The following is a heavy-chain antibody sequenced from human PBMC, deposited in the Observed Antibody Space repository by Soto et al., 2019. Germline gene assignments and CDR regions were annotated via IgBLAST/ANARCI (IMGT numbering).Heavy chain of an antibody. CDR1: GGSISSSSYY. CDR2: IYYSGST. Sequence: QLQLQESGPGLLKPSETLSLTCTVSGGSISSSSYYWGWIRQPPGKGLEWIGSIYYSGSTYYNPSLKSRVPISVVTCKDQFSLRLSSVTAADTAVYYCARRSAAAGTLFFDYWGQGTLVTVSS. J-gene: IGHJ4*02. CDR3: ARRSAAAGTLFFDY. V-gene: IGHV4-39*01. D-gene: IGHD6-13*01.